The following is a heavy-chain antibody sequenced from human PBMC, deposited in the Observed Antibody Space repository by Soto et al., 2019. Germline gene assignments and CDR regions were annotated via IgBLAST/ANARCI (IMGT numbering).Heavy chain of an antibody. V-gene: IGHV4-34*09. CDR1: GGSFSGYY. CDR2: INHSGST. Sequence: SETLSLTCAVYGGSFSGYYWSWIRQPPGKGLEWIGEINHSGSTNYNPSLKSRVTISVDTSKNQFSLKLSSVTAADTAVYYCARTDPIAAAGAYWGQGTLVTVSS. D-gene: IGHD6-13*01. CDR3: ARTDPIAAAGAY. J-gene: IGHJ4*02.